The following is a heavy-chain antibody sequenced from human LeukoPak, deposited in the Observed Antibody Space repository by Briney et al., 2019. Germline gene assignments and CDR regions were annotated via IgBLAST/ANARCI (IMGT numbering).Heavy chain of an antibody. V-gene: IGHV3-66*01. J-gene: IGHJ6*03. CDR1: GFTVSSNY. Sequence: PGGSLRLSCAASGFTVSSNYMSWVRQAPGKGLEWVSVIYSGGSTNYADSVKGRFTISRDNSKNTLYLQMNSLRAEDTAVYYCARDGVTVTSVPMDVWGKGTTVTVSS. CDR2: IYSGGST. D-gene: IGHD4-17*01. CDR3: ARDGVTVTSVPMDV.